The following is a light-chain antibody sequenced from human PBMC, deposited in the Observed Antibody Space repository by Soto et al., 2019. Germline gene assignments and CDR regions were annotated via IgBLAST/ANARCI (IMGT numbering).Light chain of an antibody. J-gene: IGKJ1*01. Sequence: EIVLTQSPGTLSLSPGERATLSCRASQSVSSSYLAWYQQKPGQAPRLLIYGASSRATGIPDRFGGSGSGTDFTLTISRLEPEDFAVYHCLQYGSSPRTFGQGTKVEVK. CDR1: QSVSSSY. CDR2: GAS. V-gene: IGKV3-20*01. CDR3: LQYGSSPRT.